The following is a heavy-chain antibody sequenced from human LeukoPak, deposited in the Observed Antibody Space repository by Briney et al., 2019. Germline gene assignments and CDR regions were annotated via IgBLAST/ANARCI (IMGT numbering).Heavy chain of an antibody. CDR3: ARGQYYYPPWGWFDP. D-gene: IGHD3-22*01. J-gene: IGHJ5*02. CDR2: INHSGST. CDR1: GGSFSGYY. V-gene: IGHV4-34*01. Sequence: PSETLSLTCAVYGGSFSGYYWSWIRQPPGKGLEWTGEINHSGSTNYNPSLKSRVTISVDTSKNQFSLKLSSVTAADTAVYYCARGQYYYPPWGWFDPWGQGTLVTVSS.